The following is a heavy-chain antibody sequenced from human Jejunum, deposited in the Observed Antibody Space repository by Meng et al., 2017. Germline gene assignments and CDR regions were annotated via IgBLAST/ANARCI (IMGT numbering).Heavy chain of an antibody. CDR3: ARDPTSVVPVAIRNWFDP. CDR1: GGSISSSSYY. Sequence: QRRGWGPGLVKPSDTLSLTCPFFGGSISSSSYYWGWIRQPPGKGLEWIGSIYYSGSTYYNPSLKSRVSISVDTSKNQFSLKLSSVTAADTALYYCARDPTSVVPVAIRNWFDPWGQGTLVTVSS. V-gene: IGHV4-39*07. CDR2: IYYSGST. D-gene: IGHD2-2*01. J-gene: IGHJ5*02.